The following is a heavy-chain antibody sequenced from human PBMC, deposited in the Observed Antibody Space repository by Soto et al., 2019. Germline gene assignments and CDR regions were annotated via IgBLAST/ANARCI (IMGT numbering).Heavy chain of an antibody. D-gene: IGHD3-22*01. CDR3: ARGHDYYDSSGSDAFDI. CDR1: GFTFSSYG. Sequence: GGSLRLSCAASGFTFSSYGMHWVRQAPGKGLEWVAVIWYDGSNKYYADSVKGRFTISRDNSKNTLYLQMNSLRAEDTAVYYCARGHDYYDSSGSDAFDIWGQGTMVTVSS. CDR2: IWYDGSNK. V-gene: IGHV3-33*01. J-gene: IGHJ3*02.